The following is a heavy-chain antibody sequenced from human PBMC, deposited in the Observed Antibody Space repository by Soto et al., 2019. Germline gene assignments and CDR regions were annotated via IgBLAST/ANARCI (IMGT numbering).Heavy chain of an antibody. Sequence: GGSLRLSCAASGFTFRNYGMHWVRQAPGKGLEWVAVISDDGSNKYYTDSVKGRFTISRDNSKNSLYLQMSSLRADDTAVYYCARDPVGVDSTFFFDSWGQGTLVTVSS. CDR3: ARDPVGVDSTFFFDS. V-gene: IGHV3-30*03. J-gene: IGHJ4*02. D-gene: IGHD2-21*01. CDR1: GFTFRNYG. CDR2: ISDDGSNK.